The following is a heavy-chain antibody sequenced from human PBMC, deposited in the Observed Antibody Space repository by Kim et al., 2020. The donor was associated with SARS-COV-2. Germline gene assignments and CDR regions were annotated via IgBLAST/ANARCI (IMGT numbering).Heavy chain of an antibody. D-gene: IGHD3-10*01. CDR1: GESFSGHL. CDR2: INDSGST. CDR3: ARVSGVWSYYYYFIMDV. V-gene: IGHV4-34*01. Sequence: SETLSLTCAVYGESFSGHLWTWIRQAPGKGLEWIGEINDSGSTNYKPSLKSRVTISVDTSNNQFSLKLSSVTAEDTAVYYCARVSGVWSYYYYFIMDVWGQGTTVTVSS. J-gene: IGHJ6*02.